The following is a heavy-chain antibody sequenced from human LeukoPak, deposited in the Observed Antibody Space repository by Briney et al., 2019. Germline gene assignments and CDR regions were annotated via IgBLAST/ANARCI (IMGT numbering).Heavy chain of an antibody. J-gene: IGHJ4*02. D-gene: IGHD3-3*01. CDR1: GGSISSYY. CDR3: ARGGNYDFWSGYSDFDY. V-gene: IGHV4-59*01. CDR2: IYYSGST. Sequence: PSETLSLTCTVSGGSISSYYWSWIRQPPGKGLEWIGYIYYSGSTNYNPSLKSRVTISVDTSKDQFSLKLSSVTAADTAVYYCARGGNYDFWSGYSDFDYWGQGTLVTVSS.